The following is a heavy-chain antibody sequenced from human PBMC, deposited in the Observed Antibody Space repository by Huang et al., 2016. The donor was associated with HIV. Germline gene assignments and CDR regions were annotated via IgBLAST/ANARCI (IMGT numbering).Heavy chain of an antibody. CDR2: IIPVFGTA. D-gene: IGHD2-21*02. CDR3: ARARRHSGNSGLIDL. J-gene: IGHJ1*01. CDR1: GGTFSTDA. Sequence: HVHLVQSGAEVKKPGSSVKVPCKASGGTFSTDAITWVRQAPGQGLERMGGIIPVFGTANDAQRFQDRVTFTADEFSTTAYMELSDLKYEDTAIYFCARARRHSGNSGLIDLWGQGTLVTVSS. V-gene: IGHV1-69*12.